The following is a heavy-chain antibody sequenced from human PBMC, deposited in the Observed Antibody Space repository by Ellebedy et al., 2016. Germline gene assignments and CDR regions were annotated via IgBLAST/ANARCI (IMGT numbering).Heavy chain of an antibody. D-gene: IGHD6-19*01. Sequence: LRLXXTVSGGSISSGSYYWSWIRQPAGKGLEWIGRIYTSGSTNYNPSLKSRVTMSVDTSKNQFSLKLSSVTAADTAVYYCARSSEWYYYYMDVWGKGTTVTVSS. V-gene: IGHV4-61*02. CDR3: ARSSEWYYYYMDV. CDR1: GGSISSGSYY. CDR2: IYTSGST. J-gene: IGHJ6*03.